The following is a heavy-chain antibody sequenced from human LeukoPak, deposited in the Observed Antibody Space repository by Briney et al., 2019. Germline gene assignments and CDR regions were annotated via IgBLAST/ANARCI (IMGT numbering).Heavy chain of an antibody. CDR1: GGTFSSYA. D-gene: IGHD5-24*01. CDR2: IIPIFGTA. CDR3: ARVDGYNSYYYYGMDV. J-gene: IGHJ6*02. Sequence: SVKVSCKASGGTFSSYAISWVRQAPGQGLEWMGGIIPIFGTANYAQKFQGRVTITADESTSTAYMELSSLRSEDTAVSYCARVDGYNSYYYYGMDVWGQGTTVTVSS. V-gene: IGHV1-69*13.